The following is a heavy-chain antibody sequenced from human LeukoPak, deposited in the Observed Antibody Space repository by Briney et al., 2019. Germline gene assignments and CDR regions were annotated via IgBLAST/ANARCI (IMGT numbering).Heavy chain of an antibody. V-gene: IGHV3-23*01. J-gene: IGHJ6*03. CDR2: ISGSGGST. CDR1: GFTFSSYA. Sequence: GGSLRLSCAASGFTFSSYAMNWVRQAPGKGLEWVSAISGSGGSTYYADSVKGRFTISRDNSKNTLYLQMNSLRAEDTAVYYCAKGTTAVTPMAFPMDVWGKGTTVTVSS. D-gene: IGHD4-23*01. CDR3: AKGTTAVTPMAFPMDV.